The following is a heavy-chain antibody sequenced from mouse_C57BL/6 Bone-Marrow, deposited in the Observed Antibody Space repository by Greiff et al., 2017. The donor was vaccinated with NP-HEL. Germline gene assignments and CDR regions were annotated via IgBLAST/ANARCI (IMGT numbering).Heavy chain of an antibody. CDR1: GFTFSDFY. D-gene: IGHD4-1*02. V-gene: IGHV7-1*01. Sequence: EVKLVESGGGLVQSGRSLRLSCATSGFTFSDFYMEWVRQAPGKGLEWIAASRNKANDYTTEYSASVKGRFIVSRDTSQSILYLQMNALRAEDTAIYYCARDPQLGFDVWGTGTTVTVSS. J-gene: IGHJ1*03. CDR3: ARDPQLGFDV. CDR2: SRNKANDYTT.